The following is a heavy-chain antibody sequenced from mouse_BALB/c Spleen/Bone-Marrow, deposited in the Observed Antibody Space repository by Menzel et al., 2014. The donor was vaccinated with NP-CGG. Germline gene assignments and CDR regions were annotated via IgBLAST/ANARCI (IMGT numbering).Heavy chain of an antibody. J-gene: IGHJ4*01. V-gene: IGHV2-9*02. CDR2: ICAGGST. CDR3: ARVTSATVGAMDY. CDR1: GFSLTNYG. Sequence: QVQLQQSGPGLVAPSQCLSITCTVSGFSLTNYGVHWVRQPPGKGLEWLGVICAGGSTNYNSDLMSRQSIRKDKSKSQVIIKTKSLQAEDAAMYYCARVTSATVGAMDYWGQGTSVTVSS.